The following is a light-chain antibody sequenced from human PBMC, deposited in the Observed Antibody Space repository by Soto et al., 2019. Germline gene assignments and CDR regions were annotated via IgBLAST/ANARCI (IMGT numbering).Light chain of an antibody. Sequence: QSALTQPASVSGSPGQSITISCTGTSRDVGAYDYVSWYLQYADKAPQLLIYYVDHRPSGVSSRFSGSKSGNTASLTISGLQAEDEGDYYCCSYADGSTLYVFGSGTKVTVL. CDR2: YVD. CDR3: CSYADGSTLYV. CDR1: SRDVGAYDY. V-gene: IGLV2-14*03. J-gene: IGLJ1*01.